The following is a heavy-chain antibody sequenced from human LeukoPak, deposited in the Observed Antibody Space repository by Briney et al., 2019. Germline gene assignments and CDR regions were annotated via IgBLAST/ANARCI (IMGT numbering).Heavy chain of an antibody. CDR1: GGSISSSSYY. J-gene: IGHJ4*02. CDR3: ARVVLVRGPSYFDY. Sequence: SETLSLTCTVSGGSISSSSYYWGWIRQPPGKGLEWIGSIYHSGSTYYNPSLKSRVTISVDTSKNQFSLKLSSVTAADTAVYYCARVVLVRGPSYFDYWGQGTLVTVSS. D-gene: IGHD5-12*01. V-gene: IGHV4-39*07. CDR2: IYHSGST.